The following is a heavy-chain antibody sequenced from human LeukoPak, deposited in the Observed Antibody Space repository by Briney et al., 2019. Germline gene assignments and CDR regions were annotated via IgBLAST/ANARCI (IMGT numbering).Heavy chain of an antibody. J-gene: IGHJ3*02. CDR3: ATFGSGGDLGHDAFDI. CDR1: GYTFTSYY. Sequence: ASVKVSCKASGYTFTSYYMHWVRQAPGQGLEWMGIINPSGGSTSYAQKFQGRVTMTRDMSTSTVYMELSSLRSKDTAVYYCATFGSGGDLGHDAFDIWGQGTMVTVSS. D-gene: IGHD3-10*01. CDR2: INPSGGST. V-gene: IGHV1-46*01.